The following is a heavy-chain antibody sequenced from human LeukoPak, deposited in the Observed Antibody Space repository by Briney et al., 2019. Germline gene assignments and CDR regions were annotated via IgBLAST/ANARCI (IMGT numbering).Heavy chain of an antibody. Sequence: GGSLRLSCAASGFTFRRYGMSWVRQAPGKGLEWVSAISGSGGGSTYYADSVKGRFTISRDNAKNSLYLQMNSLRAEDTAVYYCAREGRSLRYFDWPLDYWGQGTLVTVSS. CDR3: AREGRSLRYFDWPLDY. CDR1: GFTFRRYG. CDR2: ISGSGGGST. D-gene: IGHD3-9*01. J-gene: IGHJ4*02. V-gene: IGHV3-23*01.